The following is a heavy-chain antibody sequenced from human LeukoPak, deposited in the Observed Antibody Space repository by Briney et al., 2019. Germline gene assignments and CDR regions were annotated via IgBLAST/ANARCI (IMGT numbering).Heavy chain of an antibody. CDR2: INSDGSNT. V-gene: IGHV3-74*01. Sequence: GGSLRLSCAASGFTFSSHWMHWVRQAPGKGLVWVSRINSDGSNTIYADSVKGRFTFSRDNAKNTLYLQMNSLRAEDTAVYYCARASGTTVVIGPFDYWGQGTLVTVSS. D-gene: IGHD4-23*01. CDR1: GFTFSSHW. J-gene: IGHJ4*02. CDR3: ARASGTTVVIGPFDY.